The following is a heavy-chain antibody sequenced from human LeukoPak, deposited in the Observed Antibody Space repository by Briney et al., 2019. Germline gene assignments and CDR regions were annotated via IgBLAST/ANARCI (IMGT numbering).Heavy chain of an antibody. CDR2: IYHSGST. CDR3: ARSRYYYDSSGYYYLDNDAFDI. CDR1: SGSISSGGYS. V-gene: IGHV4-30-2*01. Sequence: SETLSLTCAVSSGSISSGGYSWSWIRQPPGKGLEWIGYIYHSGSTYYNPSLKSRVTISVDRSKNQFSLKLSSVTAADTAVYYCARSRYYYDSSGYYYLDNDAFDIWGQGTMVTVSS. D-gene: IGHD3-22*01. J-gene: IGHJ3*02.